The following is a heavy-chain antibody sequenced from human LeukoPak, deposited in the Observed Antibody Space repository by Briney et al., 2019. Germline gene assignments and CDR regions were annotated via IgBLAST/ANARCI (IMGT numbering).Heavy chain of an antibody. Sequence: GGSLRLSCAASGFTFSSNSMNWVRQAPGKWLEWVSYISSGSGTIYYADSVKGRFTISRDNAKNSLYLQMNSLRAEDTAVYYCPLELGEGFDYWGQGTLVTVSS. CDR3: PLELGEGFDY. CDR1: GFTFSSNS. D-gene: IGHD1-7*01. CDR2: ISSGSGTI. V-gene: IGHV3-48*01. J-gene: IGHJ4*02.